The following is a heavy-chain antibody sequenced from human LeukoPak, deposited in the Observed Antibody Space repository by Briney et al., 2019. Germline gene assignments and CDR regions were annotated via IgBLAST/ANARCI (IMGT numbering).Heavy chain of an antibody. D-gene: IGHD3-22*01. CDR2: IWYDGSNK. V-gene: IGHV3-33*06. CDR3: AKGKGNYYDRSGYYVLDY. J-gene: IGHJ4*02. CDR1: GFTFSTYA. Sequence: GGSLRLSCAASGFTFSTYAMHWVRQAPGKGLEWVAVIWYDGSNKYYADSVKGRFTISRDNSKNTLYLQMNSLRAEDTAVYYCAKGKGNYYDRSGYYVLDYWGQGTLVIVSS.